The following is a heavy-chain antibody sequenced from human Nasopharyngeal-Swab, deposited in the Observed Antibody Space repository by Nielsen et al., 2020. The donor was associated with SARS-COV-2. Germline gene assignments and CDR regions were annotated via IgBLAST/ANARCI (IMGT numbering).Heavy chain of an antibody. V-gene: IGHV3-21*01. D-gene: IGHD6-19*01. CDR1: AFTFSTYS. J-gene: IGHJ6*02. CDR3: ARDFSLSTVAGSYYGMDV. Sequence: GESLKISCAASAFTFSTYSMNWVRQAPGKGLEWVSSISSSSIYIYYADSVKGRFTISRDNAKNSLYLQMNSLRAEDTAVYYCARDFSLSTVAGSYYGMDVWGQGTTVTVSS. CDR2: ISSSSIYI.